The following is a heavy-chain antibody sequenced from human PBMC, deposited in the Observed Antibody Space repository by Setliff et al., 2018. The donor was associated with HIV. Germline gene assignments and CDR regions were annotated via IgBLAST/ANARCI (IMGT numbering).Heavy chain of an antibody. V-gene: IGHV1-46*01. CDR3: ARDPLDGDGPFDY. Sequence: ASVKVSCKASGYTFIGYYMHWVRQAPGQGLEWMGIINPSGGSTSYAQRFQGRVTMTRDTSTSTVYMELSSLRSEDTAVYYCARDPLDGDGPFDYWGQGTLVTVSS. CDR2: INPSGGST. CDR1: GYTFIGYY. J-gene: IGHJ4*02. D-gene: IGHD7-27*01.